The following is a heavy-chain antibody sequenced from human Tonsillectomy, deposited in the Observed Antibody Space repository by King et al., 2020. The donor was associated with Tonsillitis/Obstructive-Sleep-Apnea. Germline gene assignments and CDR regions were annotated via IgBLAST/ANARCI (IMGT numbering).Heavy chain of an antibody. V-gene: IGHV4-34*01. CDR3: ASATYYYDSSGYKAVWFDP. CDR2: INHSGST. J-gene: IGHJ5*02. Sequence: VQLQQWGAGLLKPSETLSITCAVYGGSFSGYYWSWIRQPPGKGLEWIGEINHSGSTNYNPSLKSRVTISVDTSKNQFSLKLSSVTAADTAVYYCASATYYYDSSGYKAVWFDPWGQGTLVTVSS. CDR1: GGSFSGYY. D-gene: IGHD3-22*01.